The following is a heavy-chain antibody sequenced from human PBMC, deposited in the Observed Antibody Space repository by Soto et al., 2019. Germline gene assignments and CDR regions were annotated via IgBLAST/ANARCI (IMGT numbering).Heavy chain of an antibody. J-gene: IGHJ4*02. Sequence: QVQLVESGGGVVQPGRSLRLSCAASGFTFSSYAMHWVRQAAGKGLEWVAVISYDGSNKYYADSVKGRFTISRDNSKNSLFLQMNSLKAEDTAVYYCASNSASSRVAAAASCDSWGQGLLVTVSS. CDR3: ASNSASSRVAAAASCDS. CDR1: GFTFSSYA. D-gene: IGHD6-13*01. CDR2: ISYDGSNK. V-gene: IGHV3-30*14.